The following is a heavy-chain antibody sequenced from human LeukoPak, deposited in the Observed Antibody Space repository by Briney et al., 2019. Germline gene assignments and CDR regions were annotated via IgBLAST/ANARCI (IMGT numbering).Heavy chain of an antibody. CDR1: GFTFSSYG. CDR2: IRYDGSNK. CDR3: AKPSDGSGSQALHYYYYYYMDV. D-gene: IGHD3-10*01. J-gene: IGHJ6*03. V-gene: IGHV3-30*02. Sequence: PGGSLRLSCAASGFTFSSYGMHWVRQAPGKGLEWVAFIRYDGSNKYYADSVKGRFTISRDNSKNTLYLQMNSLRAEDTAVYYCAKPSDGSGSQALHYYYYYYMDVWGKGTTVTVSS.